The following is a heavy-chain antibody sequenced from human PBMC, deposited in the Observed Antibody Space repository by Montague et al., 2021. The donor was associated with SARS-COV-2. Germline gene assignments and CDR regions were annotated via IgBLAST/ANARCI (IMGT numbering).Heavy chain of an antibody. D-gene: IGHD2-2*01. Sequence: SETLSLTCAVSGASISSDNWWNWVRQSPGKGLEWIGEICQAVGTNYNPPLKSRVTIAVDNFSNQVSLKMTSVTAADTAIYYCARVVRGCSGHSCYFDPWGQGTLVTVSS. CDR1: GASISSDNW. CDR2: ICQAVGT. J-gene: IGHJ5*02. V-gene: IGHV4-4*02. CDR3: ARVVRGCSGHSCYFDP.